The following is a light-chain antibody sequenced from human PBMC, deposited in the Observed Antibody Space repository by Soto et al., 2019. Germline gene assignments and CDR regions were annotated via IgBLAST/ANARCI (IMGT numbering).Light chain of an antibody. CDR1: QSVARGN. CDR3: QHFANSLWT. CDR2: GAS. V-gene: IGKV3-20*01. J-gene: IGKJ1*01. Sequence: EVVLTQSPTTLSVSPGQRPTLSYRARQSVARGNLAWYQQKSGQAPRLLXYGASSXXSHTPDRFSGSGSGTDFTLTISGLEPEDFAVYHCQHFANSLWTFGQGTKVDIK.